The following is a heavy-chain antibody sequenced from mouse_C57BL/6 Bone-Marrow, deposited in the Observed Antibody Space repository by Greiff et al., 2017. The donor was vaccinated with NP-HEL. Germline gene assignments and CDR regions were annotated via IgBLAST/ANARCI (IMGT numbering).Heavy chain of an antibody. CDR2: IWRGGST. CDR3: AKTWDGYYYAMDY. Sequence: VMLVESGPGLVQPSQSLSITCTVSGFSLTSYGVHWVRQSPGKGLEWLGVIWRGGSTDYNAAFMSRLSITKDNSKSQVFFKMNSLQADDTAIYYCAKTWDGYYYAMDYWGQGTSVTVSS. D-gene: IGHD2-3*01. V-gene: IGHV2-5*01. CDR1: GFSLTSYG. J-gene: IGHJ4*01.